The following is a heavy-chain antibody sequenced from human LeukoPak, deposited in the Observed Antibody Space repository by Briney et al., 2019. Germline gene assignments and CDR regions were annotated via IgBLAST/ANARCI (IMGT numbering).Heavy chain of an antibody. Sequence: GASVRVSCKASGYTFTSYDINWVRQATGQGLEWMGWMNPNSGNTGYAQKFQGRVTMTRNTSISTAYMELSSLRSEDTAVYYCARSQAIAAAEFDYWGQGTLVTVSS. V-gene: IGHV1-8*01. CDR1: GYTFTSYD. J-gene: IGHJ4*02. CDR3: ARSQAIAAAEFDY. CDR2: MNPNSGNT. D-gene: IGHD6-13*01.